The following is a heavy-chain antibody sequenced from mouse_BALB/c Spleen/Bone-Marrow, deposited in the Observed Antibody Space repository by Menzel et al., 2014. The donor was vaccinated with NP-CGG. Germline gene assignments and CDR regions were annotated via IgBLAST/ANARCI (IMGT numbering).Heavy chain of an antibody. CDR3: ASKTGTGYWYFDV. CDR1: GFTFSSYA. J-gene: IGHJ1*01. Sequence: EVEVVESGGGLVKPGGPLKLSCAASGFTFSSYAMSWVRQSPEKRLEWVAEISSGGSYTYYPATVTGRFTISRDNAKNTLYLEMSSLRSEDTAMYYCASKTGTGYWYFDVWDAGTTVTVSS. V-gene: IGHV5-9-4*01. CDR2: ISSGGSYT. D-gene: IGHD4-1*01.